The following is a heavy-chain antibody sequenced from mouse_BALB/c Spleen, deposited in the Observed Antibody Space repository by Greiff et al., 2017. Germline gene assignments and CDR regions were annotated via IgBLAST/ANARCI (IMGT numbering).Heavy chain of an antibody. CDR2: ISYSGST. CDR3: ARGRYDGYYGYFDV. CDR1: GDSITSGY. J-gene: IGHJ1*01. Sequence: EVQRVESGPSLVKPSQTLSLTCSVTGDSITSGYWNWIRKFPGNKLEYMGYISYSGSTYYNPSLKSRISITRDTSKNQYYLQLNSMTTEDTATYYCARGRYDGYYGYFDVWGAGTTVTVSS. V-gene: IGHV3-8*02. D-gene: IGHD2-3*01.